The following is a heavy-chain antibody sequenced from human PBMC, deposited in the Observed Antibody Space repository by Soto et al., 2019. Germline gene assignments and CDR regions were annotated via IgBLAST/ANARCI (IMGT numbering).Heavy chain of an antibody. J-gene: IGHJ4*02. CDR1: GYTFTSYA. V-gene: IGHV1-3*01. D-gene: IGHD7-27*01. Sequence: ASVKVSCKASGYTFTSYAMHWVRQAPGQRLEWMGWINAGNGNTKYSQKFQGRVTITRDTSASTAYMELSSLRSEDTAVYYCARAVDQRSNWFGGDLYYFDYWGQGTLVTVSS. CDR2: INAGNGNT. CDR3: ARAVDQRSNWFGGDLYYFDY.